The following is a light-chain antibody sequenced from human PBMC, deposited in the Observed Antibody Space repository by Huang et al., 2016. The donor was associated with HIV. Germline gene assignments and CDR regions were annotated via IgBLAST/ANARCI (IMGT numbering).Light chain of an antibody. CDR3: QQRDT. CDR1: QSVSRN. J-gene: IGKJ5*01. CDR2: DAS. V-gene: IGKV3-11*01. Sequence: EIVLTQSPATLSLSPGERATLSCRASQSVSRNLGWYQQKFVQAPRLFIYDASTRATGFPARFSGSGSGTTFTLTISSLEPEDCAVYYCQQRDTFGPGTRLEIK.